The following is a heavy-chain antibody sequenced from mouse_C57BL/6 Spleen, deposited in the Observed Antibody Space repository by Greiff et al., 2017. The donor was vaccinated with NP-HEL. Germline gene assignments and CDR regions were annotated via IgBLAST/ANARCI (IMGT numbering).Heavy chain of an antibody. V-gene: IGHV5-9*01. D-gene: IGHD2-4*01. CDR2: ISGGGGNT. Sequence: EVNLVESGGGLVKPGGSLKLSCAASGFTFSSYTMSWVRQTPEKRLEWVATISGGGGNTYYPDSVKGRFTISRDNAKNTLYLQMSSLRSEDTALYYCARSRDYDGWFSYWGQGTLVTVSA. CDR3: ARSRDYDGWFSY. J-gene: IGHJ3*01. CDR1: GFTFSSYT.